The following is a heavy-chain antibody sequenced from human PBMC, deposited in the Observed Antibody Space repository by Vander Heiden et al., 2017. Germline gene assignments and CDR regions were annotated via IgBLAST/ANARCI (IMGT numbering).Heavy chain of an antibody. CDR1: GFTFSSYT. CDR2: ISDSGTT. CDR3: ATWIWPHFDY. V-gene: IGHV3-23*01. Sequence: EVQLLESGGGLVQPGGSLRLSCAASGFTFSSYTMIWARQAPGKGLEWVSTISDSGTTHYPDSVKGRFTISRDNSKNTVYLQMNSVRAEDTALYYCATWIWPHFDYWGQGTLVTVSS. D-gene: IGHD5-12*01. J-gene: IGHJ4*02.